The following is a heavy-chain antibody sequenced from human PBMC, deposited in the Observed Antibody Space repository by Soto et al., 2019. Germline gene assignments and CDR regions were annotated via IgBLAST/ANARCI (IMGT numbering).Heavy chain of an antibody. CDR3: TRLDLALGIGTFDI. V-gene: IGHV3-73*01. CDR1: GFTFSGSA. CDR2: IRSKANSYAT. D-gene: IGHD7-27*01. J-gene: IGHJ3*02. Sequence: LSLTCAASGFTFSGSAMHWVRQASWKGLEWVGRIRSKANSYATAYAASVKGRFTISRDDSKNTAYLQMNSLKTEDTAVYYCTRLDLALGIGTFDIWGQGTMVTVSS.